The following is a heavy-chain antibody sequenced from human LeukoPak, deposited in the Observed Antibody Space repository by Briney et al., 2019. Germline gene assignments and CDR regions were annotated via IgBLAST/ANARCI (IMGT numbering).Heavy chain of an antibody. D-gene: IGHD6-19*01. J-gene: IGHJ4*02. V-gene: IGHV4-38-2*02. Sequence: SETLSLTCAVSGYSISSGYHWGWIRQPPGKGLEWVGSIFHSGSTYYNPSLRSRVTISVDTSKNQFSLKLSSVTAADTAVYYCARDRGVAVAGPPGYWGQGTLVTVSS. CDR3: ARDRGVAVAGPPGY. CDR1: GYSISSGYH. CDR2: IFHSGST.